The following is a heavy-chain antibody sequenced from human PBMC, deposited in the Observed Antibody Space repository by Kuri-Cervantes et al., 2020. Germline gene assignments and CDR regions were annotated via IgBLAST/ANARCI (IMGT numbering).Heavy chain of an antibody. CDR1: GFTFSSYG. CDR2: ISYDGSNN. J-gene: IGHJ4*02. Sequence: GGSLRLSCAASGFTFSSYGVHWVRQAPGKGLEWVAVISYDGSNNYYADSVKGRFTISRDNYKNTLYLQMNSLRAEDTAVYYCAKVVITAGGMDVWGQGTLVTVSS. CDR3: AKVVITAGGMDV. V-gene: IGHV3-30*18. D-gene: IGHD3-9*01.